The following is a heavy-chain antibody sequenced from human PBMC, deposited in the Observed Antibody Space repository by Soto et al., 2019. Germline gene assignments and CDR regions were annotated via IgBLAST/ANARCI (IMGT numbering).Heavy chain of an antibody. CDR1: GSTFVSYW. CDR2: INCNADNS. V-gene: IGHV3-74*01. Sequence: EVQLAESGGGLVLTGGSLRLPFAPPGSTFVSYWMHWFRQVPGEGLAWVSRINCNADNSYYGDSVKGRFTISRDNAMNRLYLQMDSLRADDTGVYYCVRDFRGAVAGSEFDHWGQGTLVTVSS. J-gene: IGHJ4*02. CDR3: VRDFRGAVAGSEFDH. D-gene: IGHD6-19*01.